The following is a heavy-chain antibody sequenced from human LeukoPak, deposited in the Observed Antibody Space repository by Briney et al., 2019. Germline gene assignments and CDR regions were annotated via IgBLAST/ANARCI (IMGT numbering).Heavy chain of an antibody. V-gene: IGHV3-21*01. J-gene: IGHJ6*04. CDR3: AREEDSRAIRTSDGLDV. D-gene: IGHD3-22*01. CDR1: GFTFNSYT. Sequence: GGSLRLSCAASGFTFNSYTMNWVRQAPGKGLAGVSRVSKSSDYIYYAGSVRGRFTISRDNAKNLVYLEMNSLRAEDTGVYYCAREEDSRAIRTSDGLDVWGEGTTVTVSP. CDR2: VSKSSDYI.